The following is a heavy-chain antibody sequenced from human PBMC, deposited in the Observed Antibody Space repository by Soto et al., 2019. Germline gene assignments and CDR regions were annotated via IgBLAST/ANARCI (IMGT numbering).Heavy chain of an antibody. Sequence: PSETLSLTCTVSGGSISSGGYYWSWIRQHPGKGLEWIGYIYYSGSIYYNPPLKSRVTISVNTSKNQFSLKLSSVTAADTAVYYCARESGSGSYYVIDYWGQGTLVTVSS. CDR3: ARESGSGSYYVIDY. CDR2: IYYSGSI. CDR1: GGSISSGGYY. V-gene: IGHV4-31*03. J-gene: IGHJ4*02. D-gene: IGHD3-10*01.